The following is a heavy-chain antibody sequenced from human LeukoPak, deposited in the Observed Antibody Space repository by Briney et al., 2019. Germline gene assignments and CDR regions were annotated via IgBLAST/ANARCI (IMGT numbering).Heavy chain of an antibody. V-gene: IGHV5-51*01. J-gene: IGHJ5*02. Sequence: GESLKISCKGSGYSFTKYWIGWVRQMPGKGLEWMGIIYPGDSDTRYSLSFQGQVTISADKSISTAYLQWSSLKASDTAMYYCARRPKYTSSPGDKWFDPWGQGTLVTVSS. CDR1: GYSFTKYW. CDR2: IYPGDSDT. D-gene: IGHD6-13*01. CDR3: ARRPKYTSSPGDKWFDP.